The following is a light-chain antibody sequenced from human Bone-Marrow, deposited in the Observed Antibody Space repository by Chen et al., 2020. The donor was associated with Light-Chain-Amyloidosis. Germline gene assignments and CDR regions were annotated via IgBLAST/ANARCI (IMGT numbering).Light chain of an antibody. CDR2: DDS. V-gene: IGLV3-21*02. J-gene: IGLJ3*02. CDR3: QVWDRSSDRPV. Sequence: YVLTQPSSVSVAPGQTATISCGGNNIGSTSVHWYQPTPGQAPLLVVYDDSDRPSGIPVRLSGSNSGNTATLTISRVEAGDEADYYCQVWDRSSDRPVFGGGTKLTVL. CDR1: NIGSTS.